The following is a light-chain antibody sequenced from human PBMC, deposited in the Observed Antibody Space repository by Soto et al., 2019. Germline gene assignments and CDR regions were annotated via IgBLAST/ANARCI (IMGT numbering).Light chain of an antibody. J-gene: IGKJ3*01. CDR1: QSVYNNY. CDR2: GAS. Sequence: EIVLTQSPGTLSLSPGVRATLSCRASQSVYNNYLAWYQQKPGQAPRLLIYGASSRATGIPDRFGGSGSGADFTLTISRLEPEDFAVYYCQQYCSSLTFGPGTIVDIK. CDR3: QQYCSSLT. V-gene: IGKV3-20*01.